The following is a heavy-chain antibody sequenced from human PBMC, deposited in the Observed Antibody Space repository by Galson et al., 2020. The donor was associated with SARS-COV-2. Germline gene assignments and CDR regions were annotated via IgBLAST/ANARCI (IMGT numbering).Heavy chain of an antibody. Sequence: SETLSLTCIVSGGSISGSSYYWAWIRQPPGKGLEWIGSVQYSGRTYYNPSLKSRVTISVDTSKNQFSLKVSSVTAADTAVYHCARRGDGSGSSPTYYMDVWGKGTTVTISS. CDR2: VQYSGRT. V-gene: IGHV4-39*01. CDR3: ARRGDGSGSSPTYYMDV. CDR1: GGSISGSSYY. D-gene: IGHD3-10*01. J-gene: IGHJ6*03.